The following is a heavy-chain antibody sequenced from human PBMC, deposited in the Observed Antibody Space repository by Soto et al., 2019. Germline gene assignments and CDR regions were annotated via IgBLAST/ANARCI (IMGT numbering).Heavy chain of an antibody. Sequence: QLQLQESGPGLVKPSETLSLTCTVSGGSIPINNYYWAWIRQPPGKGLEGIGNVYYTGSTSYNPSLNSRVTMSVDTSNNQFSLKLTSATAADTAVYYCARLPRYDFWTWGQGTLVTVSS. V-gene: IGHV4-39*01. CDR3: ARLPRYDFWT. D-gene: IGHD3-3*01. J-gene: IGHJ1*01. CDR1: GGSIPINNYY. CDR2: VYYTGST.